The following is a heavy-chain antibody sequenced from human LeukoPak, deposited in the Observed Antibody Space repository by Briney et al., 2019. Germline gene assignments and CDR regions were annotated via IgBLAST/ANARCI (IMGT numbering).Heavy chain of an antibody. CDR1: GFTFSSYA. CDR3: AKGVHDILTGYYT. D-gene: IGHD3-9*01. Sequence: QPGGSLRLSCAASGFTFSSYAMHWVRQAPGKGLEWVSAISGSGGSTYYADSVKGRFTISRDNSKNTLYLQMNSLRAEDTAVYYCAKGVHDILTGYYTWGQGTLVTVSS. J-gene: IGHJ4*02. CDR2: ISGSGGST. V-gene: IGHV3-23*01.